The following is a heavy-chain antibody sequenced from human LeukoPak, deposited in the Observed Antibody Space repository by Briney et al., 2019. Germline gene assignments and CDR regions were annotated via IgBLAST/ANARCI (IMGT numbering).Heavy chain of an antibody. Sequence: SETLSLTCAVYGGSFSGYYWSWTRQPPGKGLEWIGEINHSGSTNYNPSLKSRVTISVDTSKNQFSLKLSSVTAADTAVYYCARGKAGIPYYYDSSGYKYFDYWGQGTLVTVSS. D-gene: IGHD3-22*01. J-gene: IGHJ4*02. V-gene: IGHV4-34*01. CDR1: GGSFSGYY. CDR3: ARGKAGIPYYYDSSGYKYFDY. CDR2: INHSGST.